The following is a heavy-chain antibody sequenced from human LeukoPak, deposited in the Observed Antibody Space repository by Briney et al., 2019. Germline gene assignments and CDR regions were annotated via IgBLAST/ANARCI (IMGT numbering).Heavy chain of an antibody. D-gene: IGHD6-13*01. CDR1: GFTFSSYG. CDR2: ISSDGSNK. Sequence: GRSLRLSCAASGFTFSSYGMQWVRQAPGKGLEWVAVISSDGSNKYYADSVKGRFTISRDISKSMFYLQMNSLRAEDTAVYYCAKSGTTSSWSPRVKTYFDYWGQGTLVTVSS. CDR3: AKSGTTSSWSPRVKTYFDY. J-gene: IGHJ4*02. V-gene: IGHV3-30*18.